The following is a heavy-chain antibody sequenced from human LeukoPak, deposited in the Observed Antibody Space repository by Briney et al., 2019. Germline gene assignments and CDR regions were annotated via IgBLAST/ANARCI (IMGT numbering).Heavy chain of an antibody. CDR3: VRYSSGYLDAFDI. CDR1: GFTFSSYW. CDR2: INSDGSST. Sequence: PGGSLRLSCAASGFTFSSYWMHWVRQAPGKGLVWVSRINSDGSSTSYADSVKGRFTISRDNAKNTLYLQMNSLRAEDTAVYYCVRYSSGYLDAFDIWGQGTRVTVSS. J-gene: IGHJ3*02. D-gene: IGHD3-22*01. V-gene: IGHV3-74*01.